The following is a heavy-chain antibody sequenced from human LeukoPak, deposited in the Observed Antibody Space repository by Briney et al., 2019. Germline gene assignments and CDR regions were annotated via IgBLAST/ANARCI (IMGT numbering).Heavy chain of an antibody. D-gene: IGHD3-22*01. CDR1: GYTLTELS. CDR2: FDPEDGET. V-gene: IGHV1-24*01. Sequence: ASVKVSCKVSGYTLTELSMHWVRQAPGKGLEWMGGFDPEDGETIYAQKFQGRVTMTEDTSTDTAYMELSSLRSEDTAVYYCARGIYYYDVRGYYPDPSETFDIWGQGTMVTVSS. CDR3: ARGIYYYDVRGYYPDPSETFDI. J-gene: IGHJ3*02.